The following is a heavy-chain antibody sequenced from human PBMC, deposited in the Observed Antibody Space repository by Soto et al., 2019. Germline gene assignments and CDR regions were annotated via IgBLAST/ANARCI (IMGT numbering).Heavy chain of an antibody. V-gene: IGHV6-1*01. Sequence: QVPLQQSGPGLVKPSQTLSLTCAISGDSVSSNRVVWNWIRQSPSRGLEWLGRTYYRSKWNNDYAVSVKSRITVNPDTSKNQFSLQLNSVTPEDTAVYYSARSRDSLFDYWGQGTLVTVSS. J-gene: IGHJ4*02. CDR1: GDSVSSNRVV. CDR2: TYYRSKWNN. CDR3: ARSRDSLFDY. D-gene: IGHD2-21*02.